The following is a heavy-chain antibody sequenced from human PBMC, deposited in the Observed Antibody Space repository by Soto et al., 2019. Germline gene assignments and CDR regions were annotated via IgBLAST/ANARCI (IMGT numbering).Heavy chain of an antibody. V-gene: IGHV4-31*03. CDR1: GGSISSGGYY. J-gene: IGHJ3*02. CDR3: AAPQLYCIRTSCYLENDAFDI. CDR2: IYYSGST. D-gene: IGHD2-2*01. Sequence: QVQLQESGPGLVKPSQTLSLTCTVSGGSISSGGYYWSWIRQHPGKGLEWIGYIYYSGSTYYNPSLKSRVTISVDTSKNQSSLKLSSVTAADTAVYYCAAPQLYCIRTSCYLENDAFDIWGQGTMVTVSS.